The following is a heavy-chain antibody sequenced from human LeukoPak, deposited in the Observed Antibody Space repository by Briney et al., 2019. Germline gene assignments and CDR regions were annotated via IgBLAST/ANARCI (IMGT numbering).Heavy chain of an antibody. V-gene: IGHV4-39*07. CDR2: IYYSGNT. CDR3: ARTPIYYYDNSGYYN. CDR1: GGSISSSSYY. J-gene: IGHJ4*02. Sequence: SETLSLTCTVSGGSISSSSYYWGWIRQPPGKGLEWIGSIYYSGNTYYNPSLKSRVTISVDTSKNQFSLKLRSVTAADTAVYFCARTPIYYYDNSGYYNWGQGTLVTVSS. D-gene: IGHD3-22*01.